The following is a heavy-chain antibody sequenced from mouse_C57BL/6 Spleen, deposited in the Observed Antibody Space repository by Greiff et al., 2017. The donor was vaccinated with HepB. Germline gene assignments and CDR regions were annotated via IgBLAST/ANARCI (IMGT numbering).Heavy chain of an antibody. CDR3: ARDVVDY. V-gene: IGHV1-26*01. CDR1: GYTFTDYY. Sequence: EVQLQQSGPELVKPGASVKISCKASGYTFTDYYMNWVKQSHGKSLEWIGDINPNNGGTSYNQKFKGKATLTVDKSSSTAYMELRSLTSEDSAVYYCARDVVDYWGQGTTLTVSS. CDR2: INPNNGGT. J-gene: IGHJ2*01.